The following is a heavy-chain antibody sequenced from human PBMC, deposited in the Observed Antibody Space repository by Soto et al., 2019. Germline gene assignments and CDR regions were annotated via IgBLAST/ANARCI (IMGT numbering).Heavy chain of an antibody. V-gene: IGHV4-39*01. D-gene: IGHD3-22*01. Sequence: PSETLSLTCNVSGGSISSGGYYWSWIRQHTGKGLEWIGYIYYSGRTYYNPSLESRVTLSVDTSKNQFSLHLTSVTAADTAVYYCTRHHPHHYDSSGYFDYWGQGTLVTVSS. CDR1: GGSISSGGYY. CDR3: TRHHPHHYDSSGYFDY. CDR2: IYYSGRT. J-gene: IGHJ4*02.